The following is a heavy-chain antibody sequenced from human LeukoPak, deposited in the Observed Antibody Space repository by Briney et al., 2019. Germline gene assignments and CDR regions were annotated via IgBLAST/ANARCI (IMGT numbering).Heavy chain of an antibody. CDR2: ISSSGSTI. CDR3: ASAEGANSIDY. J-gene: IGHJ4*02. D-gene: IGHD4/OR15-4a*01. V-gene: IGHV3-11*04. Sequence: GGSLKLSCAASGFTFSDYYMSWIRQAPGKGLEWVSYISSSGSTIYYADSVKGRFTISRDNAKNSLYLQMNSLRAEDTAVYYCASAEGANSIDYWGQGTLVTVSS. CDR1: GFTFSDYY.